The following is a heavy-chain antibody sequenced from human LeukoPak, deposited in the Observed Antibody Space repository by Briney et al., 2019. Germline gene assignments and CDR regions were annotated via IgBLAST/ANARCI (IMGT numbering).Heavy chain of an antibody. V-gene: IGHV4-31*03. CDR3: ARRTYYYESSGYYYYYMDV. CDR1: GASITSGGYY. CDR2: IYYSGST. J-gene: IGHJ6*03. D-gene: IGHD3-22*01. Sequence: PSETLSLTCTVSGASITSGGYYWSWIRQHPGKGLEWIGYIYYSGSTYYNPSLKSRVTISGDTSKNQFSLKLSSVTAADTAVYYCARRTYYYESSGYYYYYMDVWGKGTTVNVSS.